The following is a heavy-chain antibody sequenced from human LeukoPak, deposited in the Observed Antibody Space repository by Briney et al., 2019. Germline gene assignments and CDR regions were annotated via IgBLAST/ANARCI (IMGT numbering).Heavy chain of an antibody. Sequence: SETLSLTCTVSGGSVSSGSYYWSWIRQPPGKGLEWIGYIYYSGSTNYNPSLKSRVTISVDTSKNQFSLKLSSVTAADTAVYYCARDGALAYYDFWSGYSSGSHYYMDVWGKGTTVTVSS. V-gene: IGHV4-61*01. CDR1: GGSVSSGSYY. D-gene: IGHD3-3*01. CDR3: ARDGALAYYDFWSGYSSGSHYYMDV. CDR2: IYYSGST. J-gene: IGHJ6*03.